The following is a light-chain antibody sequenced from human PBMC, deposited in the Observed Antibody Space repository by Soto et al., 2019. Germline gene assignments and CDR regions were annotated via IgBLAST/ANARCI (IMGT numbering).Light chain of an antibody. V-gene: IGLV2-14*01. CDR3: SSYTSSSTYV. Sequence: SALTQPASVSGSPGQSITISCNGTSSDVGGYNYVSWYQQHPVKAPKLMIYEVSNRPSGVSNRFSGSKSGNTASLTISGLQAEDEADYYCSSYTSSSTYVSGTGTKGTV. J-gene: IGLJ1*01. CDR2: EVS. CDR1: SSDVGGYNY.